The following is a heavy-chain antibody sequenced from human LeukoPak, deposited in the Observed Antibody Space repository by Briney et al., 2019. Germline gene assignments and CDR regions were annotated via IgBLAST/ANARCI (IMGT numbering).Heavy chain of an antibody. Sequence: GGSLRLSCAASGFTFSNYWMSWVRQAPGKGLEWVANIKQDGSEKYYVDSVKGRFTISRDNAKNSLYLQMNSLRAEDTAVYYCARDGIVGATDAFDIWGQGTMVTVSS. CDR3: ARDGIVGATDAFDI. J-gene: IGHJ3*02. CDR1: GFTFSNYW. CDR2: IKQDGSEK. V-gene: IGHV3-7*03. D-gene: IGHD1-26*01.